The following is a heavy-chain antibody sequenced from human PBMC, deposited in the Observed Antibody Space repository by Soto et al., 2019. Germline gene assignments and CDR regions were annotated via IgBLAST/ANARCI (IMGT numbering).Heavy chain of an antibody. V-gene: IGHV3-7*01. CDR2: IKEDGTEK. CDR3: ARDTSITTSRPSGSLFAKYVQSVVPYMDY. CDR1: GFSFNNYW. D-gene: IGHD5-12*01. Sequence: GGSLRLSCASSGFSFNNYWMSLVRQAPGKGLEWVANIKEDGTEKYYVDSVKGRFTIFRDNAKSSLFLQMNSLRAEDTAVYYCARDTSITTSRPSGSLFAKYVQSVVPYMDYWGQGTLVTVSS. J-gene: IGHJ4*02.